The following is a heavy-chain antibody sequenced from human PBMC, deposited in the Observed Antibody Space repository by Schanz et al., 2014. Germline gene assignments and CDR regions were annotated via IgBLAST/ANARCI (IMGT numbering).Heavy chain of an antibody. D-gene: IGHD4-17*01. CDR3: AREEGTTAELGY. V-gene: IGHV4-61*01. CDR1: GGSISSDSIYSDY. CDR2: MYYSGST. Sequence: QVQLQEAGPGLVKPAETLSLTCTVSGGSISSDSIYSDYWSWIRQPPGKGLEWIGYMYYSGSTHRATTNYNPSLRSRVIMSLATTKNQFSLKLSAVTAADTAVYHCAREEGTTAELGYWGQGTLVTVSS. J-gene: IGHJ4*02.